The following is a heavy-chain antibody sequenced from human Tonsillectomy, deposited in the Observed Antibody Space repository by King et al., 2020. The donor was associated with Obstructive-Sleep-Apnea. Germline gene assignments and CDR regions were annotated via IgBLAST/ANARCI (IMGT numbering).Heavy chain of an antibody. J-gene: IGHJ4*02. CDR1: GGTFSSYA. Sequence: VQLVQSGAEVKKPGSSVKVSCKASGGTFSSYAISWVRQAPGQGLEWMGGIIPILGIANYAQKFQGRVTITADKSTSTAYMGLSSLRSEDTAVYYCASALYYDILTGYYTSYYFDYWGQGTLVTVSS. CDR2: IIPILGIA. D-gene: IGHD3-9*01. CDR3: ASALYYDILTGYYTSYYFDY. V-gene: IGHV1-69*10.